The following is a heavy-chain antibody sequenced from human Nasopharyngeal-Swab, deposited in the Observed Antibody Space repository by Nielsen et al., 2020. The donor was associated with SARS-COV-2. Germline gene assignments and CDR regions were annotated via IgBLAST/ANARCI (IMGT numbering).Heavy chain of an antibody. CDR3: ARLGVYCSGGSCYGWFDP. CDR1: GYSFTSYW. V-gene: IGHV5-10-1*01. CDR2: IDPSDSYT. Sequence: GGSLRLSCKGSGYSFTSYWISWVRQMPGKGLAWLGRIDPSDSYTNYSPSFQGHVTISADKSISTAYLQWSSLKASDTAMYYCARLGVYCSGGSCYGWFDPWGQGTLVTVSS. D-gene: IGHD2-15*01. J-gene: IGHJ5*02.